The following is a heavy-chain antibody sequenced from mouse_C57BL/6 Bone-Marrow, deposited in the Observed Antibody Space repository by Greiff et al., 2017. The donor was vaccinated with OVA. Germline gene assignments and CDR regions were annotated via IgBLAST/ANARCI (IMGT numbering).Heavy chain of an antibody. V-gene: IGHV1-59*01. CDR3: ARWGYDALVY. D-gene: IGHD2-2*01. Sequence: QVQLQQPGAELVRPGTSVKLSCKASGYTFTSYWMHWVKQRPGQGLEWIGVIDPSDSYTNYNQKFKGKATLTVDTSSSTAYMQLRSLTSEDSAVYYWARWGYDALVYWGQGTRVTVSA. CDR2: IDPSDSYT. J-gene: IGHJ3*01. CDR1: GYTFTSYW.